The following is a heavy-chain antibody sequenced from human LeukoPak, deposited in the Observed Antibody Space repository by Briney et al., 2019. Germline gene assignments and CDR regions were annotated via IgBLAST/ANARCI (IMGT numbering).Heavy chain of an antibody. CDR3: ARAGHCSGGSCYSSYYYGMDV. CDR2: IYYSGST. D-gene: IGHD2-15*01. J-gene: IGHJ6*02. V-gene: IGHV4-59*01. Sequence: SETLSLTCTVSGGSISSYYWSWIRQPPGKGLEWIGYIYYSGSTNYNPSLKSRVTISVDTSKNQFSLKLSSVTAADTAVYYCARAGHCSGGSCYSSYYYGMDVWGQGTTVTVSS. CDR1: GGSISSYY.